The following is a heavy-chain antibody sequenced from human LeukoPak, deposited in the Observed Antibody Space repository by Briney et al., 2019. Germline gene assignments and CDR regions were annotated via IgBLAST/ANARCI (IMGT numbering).Heavy chain of an antibody. V-gene: IGHV3-9*01. CDR2: ISWNSGSI. CDR3: AKGWDPMTRGYFDY. J-gene: IGHJ4*02. Sequence: GRSLRLSCAASGFTFDDYAMHWVRQAPGKGLEWVSGISWNSGSIGYADSVKGRFTISRDNAKNSLYLQKNSLRAEDTALYYCAKGWDPMTRGYFDYWGQGTLVTVSS. D-gene: IGHD1-26*01. CDR1: GFTFDDYA.